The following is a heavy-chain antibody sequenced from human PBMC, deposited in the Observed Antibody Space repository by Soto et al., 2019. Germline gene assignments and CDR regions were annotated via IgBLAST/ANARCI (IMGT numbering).Heavy chain of an antibody. V-gene: IGHV1-69*08. CDR1: GGTFSSYT. Sequence: QVQLVQSGAEVKKPGSSVKVSCKASGGTFSSYTISWVRQAPGQGLEWTGRIIPILGLANYAQKFQGRVTSTAAKSTSTAYMELSSLRSEHTAVYYCARDHGIVATTADNWFDPWGQGTLGTVSS. D-gene: IGHD5-12*01. CDR2: IIPILGLA. J-gene: IGHJ5*02. CDR3: ARDHGIVATTADNWFDP.